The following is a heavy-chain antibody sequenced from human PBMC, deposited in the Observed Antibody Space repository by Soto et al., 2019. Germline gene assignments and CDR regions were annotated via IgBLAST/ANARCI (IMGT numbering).Heavy chain of an antibody. V-gene: IGHV1-46*01. J-gene: IGHJ6*02. D-gene: IGHD2-2*01. CDR1: GYTFTSYY. CDR3: ARDREVVVPARNCYYYGMDV. CDR2: INPSGGST. Sequence: ASVKVCCKASGYTFTSYYMHWVRQAPGQGLEWMGIINPSGGSTSYAQKFQGRVTMTRDTSTSTVYMELSSLRSEDTAVYYCARDREVVVPARNCYYYGMDVWGQGTTVTVSS.